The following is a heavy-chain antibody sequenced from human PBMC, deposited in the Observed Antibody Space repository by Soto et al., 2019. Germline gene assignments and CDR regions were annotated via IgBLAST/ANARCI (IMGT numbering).Heavy chain of an antibody. V-gene: IGHV3-48*01. CDR2: IGIGSSTT. Sequence: PGGSLRLSCAASGFTFRNYGMNWVRQAPGKGLEWVSYIGIGSSTTYYADSVEGRFTISRDNAKNSLYLQMNSLRAEDTAVYYCARDQLYYNDISGRPLNAFDVWGQGTMVTV. D-gene: IGHD3-22*01. J-gene: IGHJ3*01. CDR1: GFTFRNYG. CDR3: ARDQLYYNDISGRPLNAFDV.